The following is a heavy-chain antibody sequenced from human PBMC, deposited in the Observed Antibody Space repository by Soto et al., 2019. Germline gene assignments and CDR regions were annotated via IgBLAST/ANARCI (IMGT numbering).Heavy chain of an antibody. D-gene: IGHD6-13*01. CDR1: GFSFSDSA. CDR2: IRTKANDYGT. J-gene: IGHJ4*02. V-gene: IGHV3-73*01. Sequence: GGSLRLSCAASGFSFSDSAMHWVRQAPGKGLEWVGRIRTKANDYGTRYAASVRGRFTLSRDDSQNTTFLQMNSLKMEDTAVYYCAKSWQQPLFDYWGQGTLVTVSS. CDR3: AKSWQQPLFDY.